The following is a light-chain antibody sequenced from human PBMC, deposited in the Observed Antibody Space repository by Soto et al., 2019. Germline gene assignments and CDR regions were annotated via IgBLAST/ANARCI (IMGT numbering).Light chain of an antibody. CDR1: QGIRND. CDR3: LQHTTYPSIT. Sequence: DIQMTQSPSSLSASVGDRVTITCRASQGIRNDLGWYQQKPGKAPKRLIYAASSLQSGVPSRFICSGSVTEFTLTICILQPEDFATFYCLQHTTYPSITFGQGTRLEIK. CDR2: AAS. J-gene: IGKJ5*01. V-gene: IGKV1-17*01.